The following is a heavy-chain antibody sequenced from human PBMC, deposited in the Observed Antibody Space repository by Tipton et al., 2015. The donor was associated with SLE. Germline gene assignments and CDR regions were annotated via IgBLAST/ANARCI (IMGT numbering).Heavy chain of an antibody. J-gene: IGHJ3*01. Sequence: QLVQSGAEVKKSGESMKISCQGSGYSCTGYWMGWVCQMPGKGLEWMGIFYPGDSDTRYSPSFQGQVTISVNKSISTVYLQWSSLKASDTDMYYCARGGLPDGFDVWGQGTLVAVSS. CDR3: ARGGLPDGFDV. V-gene: IGHV5-51*03. CDR2: FYPGDSDT. D-gene: IGHD3-16*01. CDR1: GYSCTGYW.